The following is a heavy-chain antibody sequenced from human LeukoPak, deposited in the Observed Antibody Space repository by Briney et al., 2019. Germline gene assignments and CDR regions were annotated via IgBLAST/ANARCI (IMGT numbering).Heavy chain of an antibody. CDR3: ASHCSSTSCLDY. J-gene: IGHJ4*02. CDR2: INSDGSST. CDR1: GFTFSSYW. V-gene: IGHV3-74*01. D-gene: IGHD2-2*01. Sequence: PGGSLRLSCAVSGFTFSSYWMHWVRQAPGKGLVWVSRINSDGSSTSYADSVKGRFTISRDNAKNTLYLQMNSLRVKDTAVYYCASHCSSTSCLDYWGQGTLVTVSS.